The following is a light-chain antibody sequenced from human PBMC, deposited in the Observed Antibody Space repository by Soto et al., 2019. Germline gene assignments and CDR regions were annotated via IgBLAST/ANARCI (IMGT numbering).Light chain of an antibody. J-gene: IGKJ1*01. Sequence: DIQMTQSLSSLSASVGDRVIITFRASQSISSYLNWYQQKPGKDPKLLIYAASSLQSGVPSRFSGSGSGTDFTLTISSLQPEDFATYYCQQSYSTPRTFGQGTKVDIK. CDR3: QQSYSTPRT. V-gene: IGKV1-39*01. CDR1: QSISSY. CDR2: AAS.